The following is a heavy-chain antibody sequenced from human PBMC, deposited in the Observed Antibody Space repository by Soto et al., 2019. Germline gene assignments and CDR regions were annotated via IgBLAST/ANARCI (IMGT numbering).Heavy chain of an antibody. Sequence: PSETLSLTCTVSGGSISSYYWSWIRQPPGKGLEWIGYIYYSGSTNYNPSLKSRVTISVDMSKNQFYLKLSSVTAADTAVYFCARDGSGRYFNWFDPWGQGTLVTVSS. CDR1: GGSISSYY. J-gene: IGHJ5*02. CDR2: IYYSGST. CDR3: ARDGSGRYFNWFDP. D-gene: IGHD3-10*01. V-gene: IGHV4-59*01.